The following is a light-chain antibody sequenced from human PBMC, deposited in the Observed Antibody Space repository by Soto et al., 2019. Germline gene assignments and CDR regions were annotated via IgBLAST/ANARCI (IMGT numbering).Light chain of an antibody. Sequence: EIVLTQSPATLSLSPGERATLSCRASQSVSSYLAWYQQKPGQAPRLLIYDASSRATGIPARFSGSGSGTDFPLTISSLEPEDFAVYYCQQRSNWPTFGQGTKV. V-gene: IGKV3-11*01. J-gene: IGKJ1*01. CDR1: QSVSSY. CDR2: DAS. CDR3: QQRSNWPT.